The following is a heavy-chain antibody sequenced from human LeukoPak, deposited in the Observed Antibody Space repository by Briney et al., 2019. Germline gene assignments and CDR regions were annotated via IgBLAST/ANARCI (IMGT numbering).Heavy chain of an antibody. Sequence: ASVKVSCKASGYTFTSYYMHWVRQAPGQGLEWVGIINPSGGSTSYAQKFQGRVTMTRDMSTSTVYMELSSLRSEDTAVYYCARDQRYYYDSHGYFDYWGQGTLVTVSS. CDR3: ARDQRYYYDSHGYFDY. V-gene: IGHV1-46*01. J-gene: IGHJ4*02. CDR1: GYTFTSYY. CDR2: INPSGGST. D-gene: IGHD3-22*01.